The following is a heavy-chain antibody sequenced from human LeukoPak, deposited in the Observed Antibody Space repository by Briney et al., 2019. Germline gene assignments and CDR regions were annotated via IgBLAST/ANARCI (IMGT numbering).Heavy chain of an antibody. J-gene: IGHJ4*02. CDR1: GYTFTSYG. V-gene: IGHV1-18*01. D-gene: IGHD5-24*01. Sequence: ASVKVSCKASGYTFTSYGISWVRQAPGQGLEWMGWISAYNGNTNYAQKLQGRVTMTTDTSTSTAYMELRSLRSDDAAVYYCARDTGEMATSIAFDYWGQGTLVTVSS. CDR2: ISAYNGNT. CDR3: ARDTGEMATSIAFDY.